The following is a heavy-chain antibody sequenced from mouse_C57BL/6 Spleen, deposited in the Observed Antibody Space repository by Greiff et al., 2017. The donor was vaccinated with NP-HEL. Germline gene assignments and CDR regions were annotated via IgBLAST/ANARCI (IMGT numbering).Heavy chain of an antibody. Sequence: EVQLQQSGAELVRPGASVKLSCTASGFNIKDYYMHWVKQRPEQGLEWIGRIDPEDGDTEYAPKFQGKATMTADTSSNTAYLQLSSLTSEDTAVYYCTTSLPQSTYYYAMDYWGQGTSVTVSS. J-gene: IGHJ4*01. CDR2: IDPEDGDT. CDR1: GFNIKDYY. D-gene: IGHD5-1*01. CDR3: TTSLPQSTYYYAMDY. V-gene: IGHV14-1*01.